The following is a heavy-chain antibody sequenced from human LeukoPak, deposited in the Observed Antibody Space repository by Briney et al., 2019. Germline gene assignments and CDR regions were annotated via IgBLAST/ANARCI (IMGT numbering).Heavy chain of an antibody. CDR1: GFTFSSYG. CDR2: ISCDGPNK. D-gene: IGHD5-18*01. J-gene: IGHJ4*02. Sequence: GGSLRLSCAASGFTFSSYGMHWVRQAPGKGLEWVAVISCDGPNKYYVESVKGRFTISRDDSKRTLYLQMNSLRPEDTAVYYCAKEKLPSGYSFLTDYWGQGTLVTVSS. V-gene: IGHV3-30*18. CDR3: AKEKLPSGYSFLTDY.